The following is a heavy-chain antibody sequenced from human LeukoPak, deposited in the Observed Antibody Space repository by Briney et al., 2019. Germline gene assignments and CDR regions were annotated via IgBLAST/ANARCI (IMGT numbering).Heavy chain of an antibody. J-gene: IGHJ4*02. CDR2: IYPGDSDT. V-gene: IGHV5-51*01. CDR3: ARREPEGERYDSSGYFFY. D-gene: IGHD3-22*01. Sequence: GESLKISCKGSGYNFASYWIGWVRQMPGKGLEWMGIIYPGDSDTRYSPSFQGQVTISADKSISTAYLQWSNLKASDTAMYYCARREPEGERYDSSGYFFYWGQGTLVTVSS. CDR1: GYNFASYW.